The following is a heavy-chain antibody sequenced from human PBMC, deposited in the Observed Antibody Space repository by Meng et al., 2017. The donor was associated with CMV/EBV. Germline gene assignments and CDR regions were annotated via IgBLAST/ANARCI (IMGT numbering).Heavy chain of an antibody. J-gene: IGHJ6*02. CDR2: IIPILGIA. CDR1: GGTFSSYA. D-gene: IGHD4-11*01. V-gene: IGHV1-69*10. CDR3: ARDGADDDYSNSNYYYYYGMDV. Sequence: SVKVSCKASGGTFSSYAISWVRQAPGQGLEWMGGIIPILGIANYAQKFQGRVTITADKSTSTAYMELSSLRSEDTAVYYCARDGADDDYSNSNYYYYYGMDVWGQGTTVTVSS.